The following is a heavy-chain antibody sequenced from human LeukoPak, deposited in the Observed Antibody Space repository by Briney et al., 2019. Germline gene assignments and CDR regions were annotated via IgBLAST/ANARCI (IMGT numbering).Heavy chain of an antibody. V-gene: IGHV3-30*02. CDR3: AKDLRQVFDI. CDR2: IQDDGSNK. J-gene: IGHJ3*02. CDR1: GFTHRSYG. Sequence: GGSLRLSCAASGFTHRSYGMHWVRQAPGKGLEWVSFIQDDGSNKYYVDSLKGRFTVSRDDSKDTLYVQLNSLRPEDTAVYYCAKDLRQVFDIWGQGTMVTVSS.